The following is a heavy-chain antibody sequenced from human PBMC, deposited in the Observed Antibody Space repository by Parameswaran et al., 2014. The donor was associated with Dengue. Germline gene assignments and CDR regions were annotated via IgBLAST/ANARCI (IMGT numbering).Heavy chain of an antibody. J-gene: IGHJ4*02. Sequence: WVRQAPGQGLEWMGGIIPIFGTANYAQKFQGRVTITADESTSTAYMELSSLRSEDTAVYYCARTPTPHLEHGYWGQGTLVTVSS. D-gene: IGHD1/OR15-1a*01. V-gene: IGHV1-69*01. CDR2: IIPIFGTA. CDR3: ARTPTPHLEHGY.